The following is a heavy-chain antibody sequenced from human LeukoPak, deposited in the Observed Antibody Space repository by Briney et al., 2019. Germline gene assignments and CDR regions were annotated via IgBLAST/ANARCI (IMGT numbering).Heavy chain of an antibody. J-gene: IGHJ6*02. CDR1: GFTFSSYA. CDR2: ISGSGGST. Sequence: GGSLRLSCAVSGFTFSSYAMSWVRQAPGKGLEWVSAISGSGGSTYYADSVKGRFTISRDNSKNTLYLQMNSLRAEDTAVYYCAKHWRSFYYGKDVWGQGTTVTVSS. V-gene: IGHV3-23*01. CDR3: AKHWRSFYYGKDV.